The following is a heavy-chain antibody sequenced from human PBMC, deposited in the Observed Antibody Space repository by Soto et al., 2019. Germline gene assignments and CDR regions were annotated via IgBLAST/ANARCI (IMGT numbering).Heavy chain of an antibody. J-gene: IGHJ4*02. Sequence: EVHLVESGGGLVQPGGSLRLSCAASGFTFSDHYMEWVRQAPGNGLEWVGRIRNKANSYNTEYAAYVKGRFTISIDDSRNSLYLQMNSLKTEDTAVFYCARYSGSYSRGFDYWGQGTPVIVSS. D-gene: IGHD1-26*01. CDR2: IRNKANSYNT. CDR1: GFTFSDHY. CDR3: ARYSGSYSRGFDY. V-gene: IGHV3-72*01.